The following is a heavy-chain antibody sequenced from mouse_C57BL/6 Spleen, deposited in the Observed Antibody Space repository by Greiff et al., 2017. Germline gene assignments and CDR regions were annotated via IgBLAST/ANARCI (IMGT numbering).Heavy chain of an antibody. CDR1: GFTFSDAW. CDR3: TSYYGSSHWYFDG. V-gene: IGHV6-6*01. CDR2: IRNKANNHAT. Sequence: EVMLVESGGGLVQPGGSMKLSCAASGFTFSDAWMDWVRQAPEKGLEWVAEIRNKANNHATYYAESVKGRFTISKDDSKSSVDLQMNSLRAEDTGIYYCTSYYGSSHWYFDGWGTGTTVTVAS. D-gene: IGHD1-1*01. J-gene: IGHJ1*03.